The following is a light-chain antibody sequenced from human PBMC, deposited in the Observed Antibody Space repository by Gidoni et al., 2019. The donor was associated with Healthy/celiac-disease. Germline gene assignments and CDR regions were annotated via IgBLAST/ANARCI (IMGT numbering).Light chain of an antibody. CDR3: MQALQTLPCT. Sequence: EIVRIQTPHSLPVTPAEPASTSCRSSQSLLHSNGYSYLDWYLQKPGQSPQLLIYVGSNRASGVPDRFSGSGSGTDFTLKISRVEAEDVGVYYCMQALQTLPCTFGPGTKVDIK. J-gene: IGKJ3*01. CDR1: QSLLHSNGYSY. V-gene: IGKV2-28*01. CDR2: VGS.